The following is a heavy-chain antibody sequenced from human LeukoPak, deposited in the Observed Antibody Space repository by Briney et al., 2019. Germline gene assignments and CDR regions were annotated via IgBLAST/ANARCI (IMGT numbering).Heavy chain of an antibody. D-gene: IGHD6-19*01. V-gene: IGHV3-30-3*01. CDR1: GFTFSSYA. CDR2: ISYDGSNK. CDR3: AIHSGWYDY. J-gene: IGHJ4*02. Sequence: GGSLRLSCAASGFTFSSYATHWVRQAPGKGLEWVAVISYDGSNKYYADSVKGRFTISRDNSKNTLYLQMNSLRAEDTAVYYCAIHSGWYDYWGQGTLVTVSS.